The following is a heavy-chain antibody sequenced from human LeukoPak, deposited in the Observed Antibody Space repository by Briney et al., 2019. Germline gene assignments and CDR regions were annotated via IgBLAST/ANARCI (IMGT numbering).Heavy chain of an antibody. CDR1: GGSFSGYY. Sequence: SETLSHTCAVYGGSFSGYYWSWIRQPPGKGLEWIGEINHSGSTNYNPSLKSRVTISVDTSKNQFTLKLSSVTAADTAVYYCARGAGAAATDYWGQGTLVTVSS. V-gene: IGHV4-34*01. D-gene: IGHD6-13*01. CDR2: INHSGST. CDR3: ARGAGAAATDY. J-gene: IGHJ4*02.